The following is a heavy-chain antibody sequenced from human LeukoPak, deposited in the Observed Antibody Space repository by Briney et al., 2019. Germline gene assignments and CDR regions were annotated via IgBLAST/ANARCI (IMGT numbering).Heavy chain of an antibody. CDR1: GFTFSSYG. Sequence: GGSLRLSCAASGFTFSSYGIHWVRQAPGKGLEWVAFISYDGSNKYHADSVKGRFTISRDNSKNTVYLQMNSLRAEDTAVYYCAELGITMIGGVWGKGTTVTISS. D-gene: IGHD3-10*02. J-gene: IGHJ6*04. CDR2: ISYDGSNK. V-gene: IGHV3-30*02. CDR3: AELGITMIGGV.